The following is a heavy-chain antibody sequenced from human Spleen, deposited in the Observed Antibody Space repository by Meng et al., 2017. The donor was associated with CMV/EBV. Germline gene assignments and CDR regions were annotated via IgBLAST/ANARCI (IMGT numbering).Heavy chain of an antibody. CDR3: ARAPTSGWYINF. J-gene: IGHJ4*02. Sequence: TCAVYGGSFSGYYWNWIRQSPGKGLEWIGEINHSGSANYNPSFKSRVTIPVDMSKSQLSLNLNSVTAADTAVYYCARAPTSGWYINFWGQGTLVTVSS. D-gene: IGHD6-19*01. CDR2: INHSGSA. CDR1: GGSFSGYY. V-gene: IGHV4-34*01.